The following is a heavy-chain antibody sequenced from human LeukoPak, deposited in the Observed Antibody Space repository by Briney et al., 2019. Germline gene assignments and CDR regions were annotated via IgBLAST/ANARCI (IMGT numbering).Heavy chain of an antibody. CDR3: ARGRDRSKAGDH. D-gene: IGHD5-24*01. CDR2: IHPSGIF. CDR1: GGSCDDYY. V-gene: IGHV4-34*01. Sequence: PSETLSLTCAVYGGSCDDYYCSWLPQPPGKGLEWIGEIHPSGIFYYNSSLLSRVTISIDTSKSQFPLRLTSVTAADTAFYYCARGRDRSKAGDHWGQGSLVTVSS. J-gene: IGHJ4*02.